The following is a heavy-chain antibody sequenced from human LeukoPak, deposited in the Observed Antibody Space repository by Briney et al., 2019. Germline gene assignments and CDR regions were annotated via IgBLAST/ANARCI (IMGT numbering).Heavy chain of an antibody. D-gene: IGHD4-17*01. V-gene: IGHV4-34*01. CDR1: GGSFSGYY. J-gene: IGHJ5*02. Sequence: SETLSLTCAVYGGSFSGYYWSWIRQPPGKGLEWFGEINHSGSTNYNPSLKSRVTISVDTSKNQFSLKLSSVTAADTAVYYCARAGWATVTKGSWFDPWGQGTLVIVSS. CDR2: INHSGST. CDR3: ARAGWATVTKGSWFDP.